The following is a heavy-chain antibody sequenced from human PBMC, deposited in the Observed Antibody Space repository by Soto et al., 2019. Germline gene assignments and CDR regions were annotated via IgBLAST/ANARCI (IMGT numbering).Heavy chain of an antibody. Sequence: GSLRLSCAASGFTFTRYSMKWVRQAPGKGLEWVSSISSTTNYMYYGDSMKGRFTISRDNAKNSLYLEMNSLRAEDTAVYYCAREAEDLTSNFDYWGQGTLVTVSS. CDR1: GFTFTRYS. V-gene: IGHV3-21*06. J-gene: IGHJ4*02. CDR2: ISSTTNYM. CDR3: AREAEDLTSNFDY.